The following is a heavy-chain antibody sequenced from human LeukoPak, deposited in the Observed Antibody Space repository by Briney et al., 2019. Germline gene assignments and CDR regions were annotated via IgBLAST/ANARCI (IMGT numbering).Heavy chain of an antibody. D-gene: IGHD5-24*01. CDR1: GFTVSSHY. J-gene: IGHJ2*01. V-gene: IGHV3-66*01. CDR3: GRVDMATNPHWYFDL. CDR2: IYSCGRT. Sequence: GRCMRLSWAASGFTVSSHYMSWVSQAAGKGLEWVAVIYSCGRTYYAESVKGRLTISRDNSKDPPTFQMDSLRVEKPPGYSFGRVDMATNPHWYFDLWGRDTLVTVSS.